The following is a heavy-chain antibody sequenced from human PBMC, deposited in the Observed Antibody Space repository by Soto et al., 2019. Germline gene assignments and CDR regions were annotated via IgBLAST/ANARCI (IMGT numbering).Heavy chain of an antibody. CDR3: ASRKSSPYYY. Sequence: QVQLQESGPGLVKPSQTLSLTCTVSGGSISSGDYYWSWIRQPPGKGLEWIGNIYYSGSTYYNPSLXRRVPIXXDTSKNQFSLKLSSVTAADTAVYYCASRKSSPYYYWGQGTLVTVSS. D-gene: IGHD2-21*01. J-gene: IGHJ4*02. CDR1: GGSISSGDYY. V-gene: IGHV4-30-4*01. CDR2: IYYSGST.